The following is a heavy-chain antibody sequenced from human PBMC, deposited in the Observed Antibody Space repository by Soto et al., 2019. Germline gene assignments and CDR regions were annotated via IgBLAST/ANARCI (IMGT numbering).Heavy chain of an antibody. CDR2: IYATGTT. Sequence: SETLSLTCTVSGASISGYYWSWIRKSAGKGLEWIGRIYATGTTDYNPSLKSRVMMSVDTPKKQFSLKLRSVTAADTAVYYCVRDGTKTLRDWFDPWGQGISVTVSS. D-gene: IGHD1-1*01. J-gene: IGHJ5*02. CDR3: VRDGTKTLRDWFDP. CDR1: GASISGYY. V-gene: IGHV4-4*07.